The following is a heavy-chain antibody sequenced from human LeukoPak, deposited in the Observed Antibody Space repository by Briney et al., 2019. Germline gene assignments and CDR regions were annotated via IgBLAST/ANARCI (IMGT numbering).Heavy chain of an antibody. D-gene: IGHD6-19*01. CDR3: ARDRSSGWYDFDY. CDR1: GFTVRSNY. J-gene: IGHJ4*02. CDR2: IYSGGST. V-gene: IGHV3-66*02. Sequence: GGSLRLSCAASGFTVRSNYMSWVRQAPGKGLEWVSVIYSGGSTYYADSVKGRFTISRDNSKNTLYLQMNSLRAEDTAVYYCARDRSSGWYDFDYWGQGTLVTVSS.